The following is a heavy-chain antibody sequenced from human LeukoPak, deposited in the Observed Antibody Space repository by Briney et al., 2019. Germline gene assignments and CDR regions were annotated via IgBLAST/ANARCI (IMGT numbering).Heavy chain of an antibody. CDR3: ARGYSSGWIDY. J-gene: IGHJ4*02. CDR1: GDSISSYY. Sequence: PSETLSLTCTVSGDSISSYYWNWIRQPPGKGLEWIGYIYDSGSTNYNPSLKSRVTISVDTSKNQFSLKLSSVTAADTAVYHCARGYSSGWIDYWGQGTLVTVSS. CDR2: IYDSGST. D-gene: IGHD6-19*01. V-gene: IGHV4-59*08.